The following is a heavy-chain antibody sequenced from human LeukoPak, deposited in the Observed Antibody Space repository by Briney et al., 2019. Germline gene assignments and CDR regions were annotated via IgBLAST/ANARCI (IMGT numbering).Heavy chain of an antibody. CDR1: GFTFSSYA. CDR2: ISGSGGST. Sequence: PGGSLRLSCAASGFTFSSYAMSWVHQAPGKGLEWVSAISGSGGSTYYADSVKGRFTISRDNSKNTLYLQMNSLRAEDTAVYYCAKDSGYSSSRPFDYWGQGTLVTVSS. CDR3: AKDSGYSSSRPFDY. J-gene: IGHJ4*02. V-gene: IGHV3-23*01. D-gene: IGHD6-13*01.